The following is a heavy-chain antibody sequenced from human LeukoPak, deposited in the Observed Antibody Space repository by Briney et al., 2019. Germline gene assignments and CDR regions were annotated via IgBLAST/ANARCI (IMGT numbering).Heavy chain of an antibody. Sequence: SETLSLTCTVSGYSISSDYYWGWIRQPPGKGLEWIGSIYHSGSTYYNPSLKSRVTISVDTSKNQFSLKLSSVTAADTAVYYCARDHRTTASFDYWGQGTLVTVSS. CDR1: GYSISSDYY. V-gene: IGHV4-38-2*02. CDR2: IYHSGST. D-gene: IGHD4-17*01. J-gene: IGHJ4*02. CDR3: ARDHRTTASFDY.